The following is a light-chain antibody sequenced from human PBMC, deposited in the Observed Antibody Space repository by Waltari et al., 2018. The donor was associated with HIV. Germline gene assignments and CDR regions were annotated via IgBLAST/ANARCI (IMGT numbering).Light chain of an antibody. CDR1: QSIDNW. CDR2: KAS. Sequence: DIQMTQSPSTLSASVGDSVTITCRASQSIDNWLAWYQQKPGKAPKLLIYKASSLESGVPSRFSGNGSGTEFTLTISSLQPDDFATYYCQQYNSCSFGQGTKVEIK. CDR3: QQYNSCS. V-gene: IGKV1-5*03. J-gene: IGKJ1*01.